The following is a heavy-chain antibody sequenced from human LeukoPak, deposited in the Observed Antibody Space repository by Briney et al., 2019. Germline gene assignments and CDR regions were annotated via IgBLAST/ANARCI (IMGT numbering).Heavy chain of an antibody. Sequence: SQTLSLTCTVSGGSIRSGGYYWSWIRQHPGKDLEWIGYIYYSGSTYYNPSLKSRVTISVDTSKNQFSLKLSSVTAADTAVYYCARRGAAAGYFDYWGQGTLVTVSS. D-gene: IGHD6-13*01. CDR1: GGSIRSGGYY. V-gene: IGHV4-31*03. CDR2: IYYSGST. J-gene: IGHJ4*02. CDR3: ARRGAAAGYFDY.